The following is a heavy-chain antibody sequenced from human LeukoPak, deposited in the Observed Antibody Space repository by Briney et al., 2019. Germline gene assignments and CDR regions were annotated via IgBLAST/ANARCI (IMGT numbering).Heavy chain of an antibody. CDR3: AKEYDILYSYFDY. CDR2: IRYDGSNK. D-gene: IGHD3-9*01. CDR1: GFTFSNYG. V-gene: IGHV3-30*02. Sequence: GGSLRLSCAASGFTFSNYGMHWVRQAPGKGLEWVAFIRYDGSNKFYTDSVKGRFTISRDNSKNTLYLQMNSLRAADTAVYYCAKEYDILYSYFDYWGQGTLVTVSS. J-gene: IGHJ4*02.